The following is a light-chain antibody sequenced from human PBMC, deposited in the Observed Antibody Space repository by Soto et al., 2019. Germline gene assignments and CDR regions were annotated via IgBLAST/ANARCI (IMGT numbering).Light chain of an antibody. CDR2: DAF. J-gene: IGKJ4*01. CDR1: QSVDSY. V-gene: IGKV3-11*01. Sequence: EIVLTQSPATLSLSPGERATLSCRASQSVDSYLAWYQQKPGQAPRLVIVDAFNRATGIPARFSGSGSGTDFTLTISSLEPEDFAVYYCQQHSDRLTFGGGTRVEI. CDR3: QQHSDRLT.